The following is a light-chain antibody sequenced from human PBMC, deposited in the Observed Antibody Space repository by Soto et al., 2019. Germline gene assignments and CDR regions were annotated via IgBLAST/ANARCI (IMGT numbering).Light chain of an antibody. CDR2: AAS. V-gene: IGKV1-39*01. CDR1: QTIMTY. CDR3: QQSYNSPQT. Sequence: DIQMTQSPSSLSASVGDEVTITCRASQTIMTYLNWYQLKPGKPPRLLIYAASSLQSGVPSRFSGSGSGTDFTLTISSLQHEDFATYSCQQSYNSPQTLGQGTKVDIK. J-gene: IGKJ1*01.